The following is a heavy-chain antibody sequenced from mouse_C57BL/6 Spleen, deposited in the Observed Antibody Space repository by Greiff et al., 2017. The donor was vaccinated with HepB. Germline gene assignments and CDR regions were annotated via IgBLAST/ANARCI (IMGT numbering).Heavy chain of an antibody. Sequence: EVQLQQSGAELVRPGASVKLSCTASGFNIKDDYIHWVKQRPEPGLEWLGWIDPENGDTEYACTFQGKATITADTSSNTAYLQLSSLTSEDTAVYYCTTVDSSGYGAMDYWGQGTSVTVSS. J-gene: IGHJ4*01. CDR1: GFNIKDDY. CDR2: IDPENGDT. V-gene: IGHV14-4*01. CDR3: TTVDSSGYGAMDY. D-gene: IGHD3-2*02.